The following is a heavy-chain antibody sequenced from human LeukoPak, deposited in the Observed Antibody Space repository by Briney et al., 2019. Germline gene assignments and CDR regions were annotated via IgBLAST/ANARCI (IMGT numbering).Heavy chain of an antibody. D-gene: IGHD3-22*01. V-gene: IGHV3-23*01. CDR2: MCGTAGCT. CDR3: AKDRPNFHENSGHYYRRDGDS. J-gene: IGHJ5*01. Sequence: QAGGSLRLSCQASGFTFYMYAVSWVRQASGKGLEWVASMCGTAGCTFYPDSVKGRFTISRDNSKNVLYLRMNSLTAEDTAIYYCAKDRPNFHENSGHYYRRDGDSWGQGTLVTVSS. CDR1: GFTFYMYA.